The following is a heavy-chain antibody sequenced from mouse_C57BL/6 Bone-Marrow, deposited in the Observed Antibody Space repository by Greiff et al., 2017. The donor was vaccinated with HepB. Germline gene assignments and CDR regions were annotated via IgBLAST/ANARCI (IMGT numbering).Heavy chain of an antibody. CDR3: TTLQLTPEFAY. D-gene: IGHD3-2*02. CDR1: GFNIKDDY. V-gene: IGHV14-4*01. J-gene: IGHJ3*01. Sequence: EVQLQQSGAELVRPGASVKLSCTASGFNIKDDYMHWVKQRPEQGLEWIGWIDPENGDTEYAPKFQGKATITADTSSNTAYRQLSSLTSEDTAVYYCTTLQLTPEFAYWGQGTRVTVSA. CDR2: IDPENGDT.